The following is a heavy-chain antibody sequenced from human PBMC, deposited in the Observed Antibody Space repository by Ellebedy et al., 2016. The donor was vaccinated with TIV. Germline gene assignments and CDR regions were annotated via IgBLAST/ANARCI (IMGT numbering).Heavy chain of an antibody. CDR3: ARVPSRWLVYFDY. CDR1: GASISNYY. Sequence: MPSETLSLTCNVSGASISNYYWTWIRQPPGKTLEWIGDFQYGGNTGYNPSLKSRLSMSADTSKNQLFLKLSSVTAADTAVYYCARVPSRWLVYFDYWGQGALVTVSS. V-gene: IGHV4-59*08. D-gene: IGHD6-19*01. J-gene: IGHJ4*02. CDR2: FQYGGNT.